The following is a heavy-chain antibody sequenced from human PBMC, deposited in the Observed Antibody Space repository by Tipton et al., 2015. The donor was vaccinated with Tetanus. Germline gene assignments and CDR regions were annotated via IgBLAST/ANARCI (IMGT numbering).Heavy chain of an antibody. V-gene: IGHV4-61*01. Sequence: TLSLTCTVSGGSVRRGSYSWNWIRRPPGKGLEGLAYGSYSGGTNSNYFLKSRIPVSQATAKNKFSLRLTAVTAADTGVYYCAGAQWRDGLILDYWGQGSLVPVAS. J-gene: IGHJ4*02. CDR1: GGSVRRGSYS. D-gene: IGHD2-21*01. CDR2: GSYSGGT. CDR3: AGAQWRDGLILDY.